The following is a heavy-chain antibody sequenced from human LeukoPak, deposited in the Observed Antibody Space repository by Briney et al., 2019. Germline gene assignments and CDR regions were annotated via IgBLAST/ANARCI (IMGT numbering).Heavy chain of an antibody. V-gene: IGHV1-2*02. D-gene: IGHD6-6*01. CDR3: ASPHEYSSSTQFDY. CDR1: GYTFTGYY. CDR2: INPNSGGT. J-gene: IGHJ4*02. Sequence: GASVKVSCKASGYTFTGYYMHWVRQAPGQGLEWMGWINPNSGGTNYAQKFQGRVTMTRDTSISTAYMELSRLRSDDTAVYYCASPHEYSSSTQFDYWGQGTLVTVSS.